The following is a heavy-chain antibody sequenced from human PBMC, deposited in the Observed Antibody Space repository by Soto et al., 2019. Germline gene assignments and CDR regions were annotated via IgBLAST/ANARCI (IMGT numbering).Heavy chain of an antibody. J-gene: IGHJ4*02. CDR3: ARGSVDTVDSSGFYEY. Sequence: SETLSLTCTVSGGSISSGSYYWSWSRQRPGQGLEWIGYISYSGSTYYNPSLKSRVTISVDTSKSQFSLKLTSVTAADRAVYYCARGSVDTVDSSGFYEYWGQGTPVTVSS. CDR1: GGSISSGSYY. D-gene: IGHD3-22*01. CDR2: ISYSGST. V-gene: IGHV4-31*03.